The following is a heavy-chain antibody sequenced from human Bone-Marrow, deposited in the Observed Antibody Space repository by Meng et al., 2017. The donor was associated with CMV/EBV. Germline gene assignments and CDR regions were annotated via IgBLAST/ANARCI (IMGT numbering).Heavy chain of an antibody. CDR1: GFTFSSYS. V-gene: IGHV3-48*04. D-gene: IGHD7-27*01. CDR3: ASRGHPLGTYYFDY. CDR2: ISSSSSTI. Sequence: GESLKISCAASGFTFSSYSMNWVRQAPGKGLEWVSYISSSSSTIYYADSVKGRFTISRDNAKKSLYLQMNSLRAEDTAVYYCASRGHPLGTYYFDYCGQGSLVTASS. J-gene: IGHJ4*02.